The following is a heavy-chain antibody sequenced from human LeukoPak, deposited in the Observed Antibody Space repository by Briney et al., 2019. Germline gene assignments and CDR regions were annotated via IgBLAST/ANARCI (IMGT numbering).Heavy chain of an antibody. J-gene: IGHJ3*02. CDR3: ARGLVRVGPRSAFDI. D-gene: IGHD1-26*01. CDR2: INPNSGGT. Sequence: ASVKVSCKASGYTFTGYYMHWVRQAPGQGLEWMGWINPNSGGTNYAQKFQGRVTMTRDTSISAAYMELSRLRSDDTAVYYCARGLVRVGPRSAFDIWGQGTMVTVSS. V-gene: IGHV1-2*02. CDR1: GYTFTGYY.